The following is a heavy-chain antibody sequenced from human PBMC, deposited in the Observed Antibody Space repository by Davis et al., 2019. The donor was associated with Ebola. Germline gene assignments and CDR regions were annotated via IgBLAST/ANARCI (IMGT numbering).Heavy chain of an antibody. CDR1: GFTFSSYE. CDR3: ARVREYSSSSYYYYYGMDV. V-gene: IGHV3-48*01. CDR2: ISSSGSTI. D-gene: IGHD6-13*01. Sequence: GESLKISCAASGFTFSSYEMNWVRQAPGKGLEWVSYISSSGSTIYYADSVKGRFTISRDNSKNTLYLQMSSLGAEGTAVYYCARVREYSSSSYYYYYGMDVWGQGTTVTVSS. J-gene: IGHJ6*02.